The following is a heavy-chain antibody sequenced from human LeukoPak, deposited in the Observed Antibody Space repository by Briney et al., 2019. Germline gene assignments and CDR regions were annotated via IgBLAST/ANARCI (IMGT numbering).Heavy chain of an antibody. D-gene: IGHD1-26*01. Sequence: SETLSLTCTVSGVSIRSGSYYWSWIRQPAGKGLEWIGRIYTSGTTNYNPSLKSRVTISVDTSKNQFSLRLTSVTAADTAVYYCARTGGSFYFYYYMDVWGKGTTVTVSS. V-gene: IGHV4-61*02. CDR3: ARTGGSFYFYYYMDV. CDR2: IYTSGTT. CDR1: GVSIRSGSYY. J-gene: IGHJ6*03.